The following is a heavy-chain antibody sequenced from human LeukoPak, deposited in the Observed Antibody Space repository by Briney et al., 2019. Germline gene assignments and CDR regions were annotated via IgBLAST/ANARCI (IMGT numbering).Heavy chain of an antibody. Sequence: PGGSLRLSCAASGFTFSSYAMSWVRQAPGKGLEWVSAISGSGGSTYYADSVKGRFTISRGNSKNTLYLQMNSLRAEDTAVYYCAKSGEGLRYFDWLLSPTYYFDYWGQGTLVTVSS. CDR2: ISGSGGST. D-gene: IGHD3-9*01. V-gene: IGHV3-23*01. CDR3: AKSGEGLRYFDWLLSPTYYFDY. J-gene: IGHJ4*02. CDR1: GFTFSSYA.